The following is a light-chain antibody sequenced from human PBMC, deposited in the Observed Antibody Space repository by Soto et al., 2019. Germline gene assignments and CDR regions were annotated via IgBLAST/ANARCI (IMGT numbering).Light chain of an antibody. CDR1: SNDVGGYNY. CDR3: SSYTGSSTYV. J-gene: IGLJ1*01. CDR2: DVS. V-gene: IGLV2-14*03. Sequence: QSVLTRPASVSGSPGQSITISCTGTSNDVGGYNYVSWYQQHPGKAPKLMIYDVSNRPSGVSNRFSGSKSANTASLTISGLQTEDESDYYCSSYTGSSTYVFGTGTKVTVL.